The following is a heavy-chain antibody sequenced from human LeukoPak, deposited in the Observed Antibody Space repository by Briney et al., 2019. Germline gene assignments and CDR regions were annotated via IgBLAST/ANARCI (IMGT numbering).Heavy chain of an antibody. CDR1: GGTFSSYA. V-gene: IGHV1-69*04. D-gene: IGHD4-23*01. J-gene: IGHJ3*02. Sequence: VASVKVSCKASGGTFSSYAISWVRQAPGQGLEWMGRFIPMFGMPNYAQKFQGRVTINADKFTNTAYMELSSLKSGDTAVYYCATTVVTMGGDSFDIWGQGTKVIVSS. CDR3: ATTVVTMGGDSFDI. CDR2: FIPMFGMP.